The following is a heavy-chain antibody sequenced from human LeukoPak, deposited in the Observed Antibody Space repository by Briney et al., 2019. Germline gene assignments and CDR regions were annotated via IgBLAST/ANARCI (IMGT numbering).Heavy chain of an antibody. CDR1: GYTLTELS. J-gene: IGHJ3*02. D-gene: IGHD3-22*01. CDR3: ARGFPSPTYYYDSSGYYHDDAFDI. CDR2: FDPEDGET. V-gene: IGHV1-24*01. Sequence: GASVKVSCKVSGYTLTELSMHWVRQAPGKGLEWMGGFDPEDGETIYAQKFQGRVTMTRDTSISTAYMELSRLRSDDTAVYYCARGFPSPTYYYDSSGYYHDDAFDIWGQGTMVTVSS.